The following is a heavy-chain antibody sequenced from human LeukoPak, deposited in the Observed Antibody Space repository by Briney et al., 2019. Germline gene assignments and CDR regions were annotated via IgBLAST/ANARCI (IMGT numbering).Heavy chain of an antibody. CDR2: ISGDGGST. J-gene: IGHJ4*02. D-gene: IGHD3-22*01. CDR1: GFTFDDYA. CDR3: AKATYYYDSSAAYYFDY. V-gene: IGHV3-43*02. Sequence: GGSLRLSCAASGFTFDDYAMHWVRQAPGKGLEWVSLISGDGGSTYHADSVKGRFTISRDNSKNSLYLQMNSLRTEDTALYYCAKATYYYDSSAAYYFDYWGQGTLVTVSS.